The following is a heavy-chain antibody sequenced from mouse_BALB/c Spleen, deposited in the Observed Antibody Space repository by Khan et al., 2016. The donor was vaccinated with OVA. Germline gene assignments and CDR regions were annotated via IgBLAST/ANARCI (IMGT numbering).Heavy chain of an antibody. J-gene: IGHJ2*01. CDR1: GFTFSNYW. V-gene: IGHV6-6*02. Sequence: EVQLEVSGGGLVLPGGSMKLSCVASGFTFSNYWMNWVRQSPETRLQWVAGLRLTSDDYVTPYAESVTGRFTISRYDSKRSVYLQMNNLRAEDTGIYYCWILLWGKGTTLTVSS. CDR3: WILL. CDR2: LRLTSDDYVT.